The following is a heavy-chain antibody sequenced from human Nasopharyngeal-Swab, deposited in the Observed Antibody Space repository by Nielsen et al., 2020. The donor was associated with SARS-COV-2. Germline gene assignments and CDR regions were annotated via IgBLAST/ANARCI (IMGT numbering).Heavy chain of an antibody. CDR3: ARGGGPFSKTYFDY. D-gene: IGHD3-16*01. CDR2: IWYDGSNK. V-gene: IGHV3-33*08. CDR1: GFTFSSYG. J-gene: IGHJ4*02. Sequence: GESLKISCAASGFTFSSYGMHWVRQAPGKGLEWVAVIWYDGSNKYYADSVKGRFTISRDNSKNTLHLQMNSLRAEDTAVYYCARGGGPFSKTYFDYWGQGTLVTVSS.